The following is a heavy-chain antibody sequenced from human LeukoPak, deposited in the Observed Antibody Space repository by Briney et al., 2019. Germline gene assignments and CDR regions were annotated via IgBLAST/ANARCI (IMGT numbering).Heavy chain of an antibody. J-gene: IGHJ6*03. Sequence: GSLRLSCAASGFTFSSYAMSWVRQPPGKGLEWIGEINHSGSSKYIPSLKSRVTISVDTSKNQFSLKLSSVTAADTAVYYCARRVGRYFGERAYYYNYMDVWAKGTTVTISS. V-gene: IGHV4-34*01. CDR3: ARRVGRYFGERAYYYNYMDV. CDR1: GFTFSSYA. D-gene: IGHD3-10*01. CDR2: INHSGSS.